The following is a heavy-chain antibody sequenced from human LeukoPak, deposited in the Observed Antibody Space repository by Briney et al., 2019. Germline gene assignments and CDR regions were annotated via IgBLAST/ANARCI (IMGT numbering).Heavy chain of an antibody. CDR1: GGSISSYY. D-gene: IGHD3-22*01. J-gene: IGHJ5*02. V-gene: IGHV4-4*07. Sequence: SETLSLTCTVSGGSISSYYWSWIRQPAGKGLEWIGRIYTTGSPNYNPSLKSGVTMSVDTSKNQFSLKLSSVTAADTAVYYCARAGYYYDSSGYENWFDPWGQGTLVTVSS. CDR2: IYTTGSP. CDR3: ARAGYYYDSSGYENWFDP.